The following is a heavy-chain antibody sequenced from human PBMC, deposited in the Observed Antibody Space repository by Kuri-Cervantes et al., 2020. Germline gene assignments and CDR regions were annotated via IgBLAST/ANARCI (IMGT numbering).Heavy chain of an antibody. CDR2: SYYSGST. CDR1: GGSISSSSYY. V-gene: IGHV4-39*07. CDR3: ARLTNWGPYWYFDL. Sequence: SETLSLTCTVSGGSISSSSYYWGWIRQPPGKGLEWIGSSYYSGSTYYNPSLKSRVTISVDTSKNQFSLKLSFVTAADTAVYYCARLTNWGPYWYFDLWGRGTLVTVSS. D-gene: IGHD7-27*01. J-gene: IGHJ2*01.